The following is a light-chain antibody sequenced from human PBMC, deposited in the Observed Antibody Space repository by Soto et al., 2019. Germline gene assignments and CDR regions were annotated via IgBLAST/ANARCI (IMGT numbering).Light chain of an antibody. J-gene: IGLJ1*01. CDR3: CSYTSSGTLYV. CDR1: SSNIGSNT. V-gene: IGLV1-44*01. CDR2: SNN. Sequence: QSVLTQPPSASGTPGQRVTISCSGSSSNIGSNTVSWYQQLPQRAPKLLIFSNNQRPSGVPDRFSGSKSGNTASLTISGLQAEDEADYYCCSYTSSGTLYVFGTGTKLTVL.